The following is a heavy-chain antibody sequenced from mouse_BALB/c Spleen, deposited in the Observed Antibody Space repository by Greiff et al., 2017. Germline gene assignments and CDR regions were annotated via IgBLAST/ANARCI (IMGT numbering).Heavy chain of an antibody. Sequence: EVKLMESGGGLVKPGGSLKLSCAASGFTFSSYAMSWVRQTPEKRLEWVASISSGGSTYYPDSVKGRFTISRDNARNILYLQMSSLRSEDTAMYYCAREDVRGYFDVWGAGTTVTVSS. CDR3: AREDVRGYFDV. J-gene: IGHJ1*01. CDR1: GFTFSSYA. V-gene: IGHV5-6-5*01. CDR2: ISSGGST. D-gene: IGHD3-2*02.